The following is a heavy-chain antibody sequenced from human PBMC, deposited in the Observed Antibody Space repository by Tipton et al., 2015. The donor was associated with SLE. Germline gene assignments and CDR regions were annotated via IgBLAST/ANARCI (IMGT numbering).Heavy chain of an antibody. Sequence: TLSLTCTVSGGSISSGSYYWSWIRQPAGKGLEWIGHIYTSGRTNYNPSLKSQVTISVDTSKNQFSLKLSSVTAADTAVYYCARAPFGGTDYWGQGTLVTVSS. CDR3: ARAPFGGTDY. J-gene: IGHJ4*02. CDR1: GGSISSGSYY. CDR2: IYTSGRT. V-gene: IGHV4-61*09. D-gene: IGHD4-23*01.